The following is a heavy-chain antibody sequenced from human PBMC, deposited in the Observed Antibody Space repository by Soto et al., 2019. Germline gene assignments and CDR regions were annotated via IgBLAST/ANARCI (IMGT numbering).Heavy chain of an antibody. V-gene: IGHV1-18*01. CDR2: ISAYNGNT. D-gene: IGHD6-19*01. CDR3: ARVTEQWLVLDY. Sequence: QVQLVQSGAEVKKPGASVKVSFKSSGYSFTSYVISWVRKAPGQGVEWMGWISAYNGNTNYAQKLQGRVTMTTDTSTSTAYMELRSLRSDDTAVYYCARVTEQWLVLDYWGQGTLVTVSS. J-gene: IGHJ4*02. CDR1: GYSFTSYV.